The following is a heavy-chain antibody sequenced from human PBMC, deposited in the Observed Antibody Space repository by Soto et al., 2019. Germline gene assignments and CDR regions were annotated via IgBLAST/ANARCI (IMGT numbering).Heavy chain of an antibody. CDR2: ISGSGGST. CDR1: GFTFSNYA. Sequence: EVQLLESGGGLVQPGGSLRLSCAASGFTFSNYAMNWVRQAPGKGLEWVSVISGSGGSTYYADSVKGRFTISRDNSKNPVYLRRNSLRAEGTAVEYCASRNSGWYFDYWGQGTLVTVSS. CDR3: ASRNSGWYFDY. J-gene: IGHJ4*02. D-gene: IGHD6-19*01. V-gene: IGHV3-23*01.